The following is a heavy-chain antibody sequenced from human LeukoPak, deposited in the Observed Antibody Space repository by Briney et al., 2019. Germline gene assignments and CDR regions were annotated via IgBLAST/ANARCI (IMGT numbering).Heavy chain of an antibody. J-gene: IGHJ4*02. V-gene: IGHV3-23*01. D-gene: IGHD2/OR15-2a*01. CDR3: AKASNTLDY. CDR2: VCNSGGNT. Sequence: PGGSLRLSCAAFGFPFSASAMSWVRQAPGKGLEWVSTVCNSGGNTYYANSVRGRFTISRDNSKNTLFLQPNSLRAEDTAVYYCAKASNTLDYWGQGTLVTVSS. CDR1: GFPFSASA.